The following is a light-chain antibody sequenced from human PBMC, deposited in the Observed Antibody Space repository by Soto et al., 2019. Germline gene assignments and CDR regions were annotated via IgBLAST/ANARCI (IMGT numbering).Light chain of an antibody. V-gene: IGKV1-39*01. Sequence: DIQMTQSPSSLSASVGDRVTISCRASQSLRTYLNWYQQKPGKAPKFLIHASSTLQTGVPSRFSGSGSGTDFTLTISSLQPEDFATYYCQQYNSYVYTFGQGTKLEIK. CDR2: ASS. CDR3: QQYNSYVYT. J-gene: IGKJ2*01. CDR1: QSLRTY.